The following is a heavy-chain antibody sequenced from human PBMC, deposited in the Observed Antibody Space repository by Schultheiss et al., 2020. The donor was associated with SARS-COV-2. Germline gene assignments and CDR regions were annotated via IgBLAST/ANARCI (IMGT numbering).Heavy chain of an antibody. D-gene: IGHD3-22*01. CDR1: GFTFSSYG. CDR3: ASLTTAEGYYYMDV. Sequence: GGSLRLSCAASGFTFSSYGMHWVRQAPGKGLEWVAVIWYDGSNKYYADSVKGRFTISRDNSKNTLYLQMNSLRAEDTAVYYCASLTTAEGYYYMDVWGKGTTGTSSS. V-gene: IGHV3-33*01. CDR2: IWYDGSNK. J-gene: IGHJ6*03.